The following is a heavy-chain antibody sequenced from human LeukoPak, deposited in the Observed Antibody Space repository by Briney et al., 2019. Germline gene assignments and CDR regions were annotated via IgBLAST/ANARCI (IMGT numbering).Heavy chain of an antibody. V-gene: IGHV3-48*03. CDR3: ERTAYDILTGYYPGYFDL. D-gene: IGHD3-9*01. Sequence: GGSLRFSCAASGFTFSSYEMNWVRQAPGKGLEWVSYISSSGSTIYYADSIRGRFTISRDNAKNSLYLQMNSLRAEDTVFFYRERTAYDILTGYYPGYFDLWGRGTLVTVSS. J-gene: IGHJ2*01. CDR1: GFTFSSYE. CDR2: ISSSGSTI.